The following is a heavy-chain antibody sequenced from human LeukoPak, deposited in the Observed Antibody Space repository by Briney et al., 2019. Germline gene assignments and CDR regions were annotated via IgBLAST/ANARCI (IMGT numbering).Heavy chain of an antibody. CDR1: GFTVSSNY. V-gene: IGHV3-11*04. CDR2: ISSSGSTI. CDR3: ARLSGWYFFDS. J-gene: IGHJ4*02. Sequence: GGSLRLSCAASGFTVSSNYMSWVRQAPGKGLEWVSYISSSGSTIYYADSVKGRVTIPRDNAKNSLYLQMNSLRAEDTAVYYCARLSGWYFFDSWGQGTLVTVSS. D-gene: IGHD6-19*01.